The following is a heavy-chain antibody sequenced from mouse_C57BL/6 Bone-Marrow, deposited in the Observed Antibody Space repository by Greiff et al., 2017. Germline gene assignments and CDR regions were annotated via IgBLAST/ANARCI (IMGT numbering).Heavy chain of an antibody. Sequence: DVMLVESGGDLVKPGGSLKLSCAASGFTFSSYGMSWVRQTPDKRLEWVATISSGGSYNYYPDSVKGRFTISGDNAKNTLYLQMSSLKSEDTDMYYCARRGNYEDYWGQGTTLTVSA. CDR1: GFTFSSYG. J-gene: IGHJ2*01. CDR3: ARRGNYEDY. V-gene: IGHV5-6*02. CDR2: ISSGGSYN. D-gene: IGHD2-1*01.